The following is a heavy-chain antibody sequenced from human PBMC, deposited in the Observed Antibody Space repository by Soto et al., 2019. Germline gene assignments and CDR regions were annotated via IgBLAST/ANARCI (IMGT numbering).Heavy chain of an antibody. V-gene: IGHV1-24*01. J-gene: IGHJ2*01. CDR2: FDPEDGET. D-gene: IGHD2-2*03. CDR3: ATARGYLKKARYFDL. Sequence: QVQLVQSGAEVKKPGASVKVSCKVSGYTLTELSMHWVRQAPGKGLEWMGGFDPEDGETIYAQKFQGRVSMTEDTSTDTAYMGLSRLRSEGTAVYYCATARGYLKKARYFDLWGRGTLVTVSS. CDR1: GYTLTELS.